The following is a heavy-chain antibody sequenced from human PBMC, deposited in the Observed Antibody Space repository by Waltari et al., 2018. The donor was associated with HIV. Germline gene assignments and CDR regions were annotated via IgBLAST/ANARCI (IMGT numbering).Heavy chain of an antibody. CDR2: MSYSGST. CDR1: GGSMTSSSSH. J-gene: IGHJ5*02. CDR3: ARSFSGYSNYFDP. D-gene: IGHD4-4*01. V-gene: IGHV4-39*01. Sequence: QLQLQESGPGLVKSSETLSPPCPVSGGSMTSSSSHSGWTRQPPGEGREWIGSMSYSGSTYHNPSLRSRLTISVDTSKNQFSLKLTSVTAADTAVYYCARSFSGYSNYFDPWGQGTLVTVSS.